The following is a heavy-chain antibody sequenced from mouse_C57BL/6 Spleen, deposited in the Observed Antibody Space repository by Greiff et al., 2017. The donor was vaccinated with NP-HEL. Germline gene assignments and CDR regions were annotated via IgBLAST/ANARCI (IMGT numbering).Heavy chain of an antibody. J-gene: IGHJ4*01. Sequence: VQLQQSGPELVKPGASVKISCKASGHSFTGYYMNWVKQSPEKSLEWIGEINPSTGGTTYNQKFKAKATLTVDKSSSTAYMQLKSLTSEDSAVYYCARGGVVPFYAMDYWGQGTSVTVSS. V-gene: IGHV1-42*01. D-gene: IGHD1-1*01. CDR1: GHSFTGYY. CDR3: ARGGVVPFYAMDY. CDR2: INPSTGGT.